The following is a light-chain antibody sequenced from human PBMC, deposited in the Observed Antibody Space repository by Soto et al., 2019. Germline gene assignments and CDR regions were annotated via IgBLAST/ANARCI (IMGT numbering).Light chain of an antibody. CDR2: DAS. CDR1: QSISSW. V-gene: IGKV1-5*01. Sequence: DIQMTQSPSTLSAPVGDRVTITCRASQSISSWLAWYQQKPGKAPKLLIYDASSLESGVPSRFSGSGSGTEFTITISSLKTDDFASYYCQQYDSYSWTFGQGTKVDIK. CDR3: QQYDSYSWT. J-gene: IGKJ1*01.